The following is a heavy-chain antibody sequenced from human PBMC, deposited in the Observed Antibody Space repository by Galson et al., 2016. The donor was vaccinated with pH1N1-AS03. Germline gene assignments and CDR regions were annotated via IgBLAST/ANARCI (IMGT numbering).Heavy chain of an antibody. Sequence: ETLSLTCTVSGGSMDSHYWSWIRQSPGKGLEWIACIHSGGTPNYNPSLKSRLIVSLDTSKNQLSLKLSSVTAADTAVYYCAVLKPGYTSGGGSIDYWGQGTVVTVSS. CDR3: AVLKPGYTSGGGSIDY. J-gene: IGHJ4*02. CDR2: IHSGGTP. CDR1: GGSMDSHY. V-gene: IGHV4-59*11. D-gene: IGHD5-18*01.